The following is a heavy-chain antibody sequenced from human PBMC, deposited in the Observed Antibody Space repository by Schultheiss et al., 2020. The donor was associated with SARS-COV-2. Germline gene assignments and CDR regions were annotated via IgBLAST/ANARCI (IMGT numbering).Heavy chain of an antibody. CDR1: GFTFSSYG. CDR2: ISYDGSTK. J-gene: IGHJ4*02. V-gene: IGHV3-30*12. Sequence: GGSLRLSCAASGFTFSSYGMHWVRQAPGKGLEWVAVISYDGSTKYYADSVKGRFTISRDNSKNTLYLQMNSLRVEDTAVYYCATPTDSIAVAGWGQGTLVTVSS. CDR3: ATPTDSIAVAG. D-gene: IGHD6-19*01.